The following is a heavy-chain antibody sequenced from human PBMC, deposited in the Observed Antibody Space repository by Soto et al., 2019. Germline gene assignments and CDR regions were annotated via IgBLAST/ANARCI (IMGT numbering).Heavy chain of an antibody. D-gene: IGHD1-26*01. V-gene: IGHV2-5*02. CDR1: GFSLTTDRVG. Sequence: QITLKESGPTLVKPTQTLTLTCTFSGFSLTTDRVGVGWIRQPPGEALEWLAVIYWDDSKTYRPSLESRLTITKDTSKNQVALTMTNMDSLDTATYYCENAYGGRSLYWGQGTLVTVSS. CDR3: ENAYGGRSLY. J-gene: IGHJ4*02. CDR2: IYWDDSK.